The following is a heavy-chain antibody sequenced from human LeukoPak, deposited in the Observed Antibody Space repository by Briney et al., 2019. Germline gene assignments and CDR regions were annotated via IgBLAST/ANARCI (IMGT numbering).Heavy chain of an antibody. Sequence: SDTQSLTCSVSGCPICRYYWSRIPHPPGKALVWIGYIYYSGSTNYNPSLKSRVTRSVDTSKNQFSLKLSSVTAADTDVYYCARRPLYFSGGSCYRYYYGLDVWGQGTTVTVSS. D-gene: IGHD2-15*01. CDR2: IYYSGST. V-gene: IGHV4-59*08. J-gene: IGHJ6*02. CDR1: GCPICRYY. CDR3: ARRPLYFSGGSCYRYYYGLDV.